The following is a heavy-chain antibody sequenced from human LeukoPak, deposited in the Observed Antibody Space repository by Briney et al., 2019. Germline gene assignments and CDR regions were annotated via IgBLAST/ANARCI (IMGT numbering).Heavy chain of an antibody. V-gene: IGHV1-2*02. CDR1: GYTFTGYY. CDR3: ARGDMVTGYYYYYMDV. D-gene: IGHD5-18*01. J-gene: IGHJ6*03. Sequence: ASVKVSCKASGYTFTGYYMHWVRQAPGQGLEWMGWINPNSGGTNYAQKFQGRVTMTRDTSISTAYMELSRLRSDDTAVYYCARGDMVTGYYYYYMDVWGKGTTVTVSS. CDR2: INPNSGGT.